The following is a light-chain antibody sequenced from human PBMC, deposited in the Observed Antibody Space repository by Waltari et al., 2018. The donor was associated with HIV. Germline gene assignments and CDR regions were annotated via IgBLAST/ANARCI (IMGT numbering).Light chain of an antibody. CDR2: DDS. Sequence: SYVLTQPPSVSVAPGQTARITCGGNNIGSKSVHWYQQEPGQAPVLVVYDDSDRPPGIPERFSGSNSGNTATLTISRVEAGDEADYYCQVWDSSSDHPYVFGTGTKVTVL. CDR3: QVWDSSSDHPYV. J-gene: IGLJ1*01. CDR1: NIGSKS. V-gene: IGLV3-21*02.